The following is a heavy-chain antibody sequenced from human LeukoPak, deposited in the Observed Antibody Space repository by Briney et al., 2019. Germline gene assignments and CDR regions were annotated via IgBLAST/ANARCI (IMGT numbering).Heavy chain of an antibody. CDR3: ARQDYYDSSGYPY. V-gene: IGHV4-30-2*01. J-gene: IGHJ4*02. D-gene: IGHD3-22*01. Sequence: SETLSLTCTVSGGSISSGGYYWSWIRQPPGKGLEWIGYIYHSGSTYYNPSLKSRVTISVDTSKNQFSLKLSSVTAADTAVYYCARQDYYDSSGYPYWGQGTLVTVSS. CDR1: GGSISSGGYY. CDR2: IYHSGST.